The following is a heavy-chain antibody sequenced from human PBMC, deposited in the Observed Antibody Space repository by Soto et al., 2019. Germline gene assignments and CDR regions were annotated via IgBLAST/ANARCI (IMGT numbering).Heavy chain of an antibody. CDR2: VSASGSIT. CDR3: AKGDCSGGRCYRGFDY. D-gene: IGHD2-15*01. CDR1: GFRFSNYD. Sequence: EVQVLESGGGLVQPGGSPRLSCAASGFRFSNYDMSWVRQAPGKGLEWVSGVSASGSITSYADSAKGRFTISRDNAKNTMFLQMNSLRAEDTAVYFCAKGDCSGGRCYRGFDYWGQGTLVTVSA. V-gene: IGHV3-23*01. J-gene: IGHJ4*02.